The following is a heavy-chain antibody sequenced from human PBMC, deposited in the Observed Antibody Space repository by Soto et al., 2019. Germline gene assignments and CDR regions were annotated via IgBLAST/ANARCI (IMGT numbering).Heavy chain of an antibody. CDR1: GGSISSYY. V-gene: IGHV4-59*01. D-gene: IGHD2-2*01. Sequence: SETLSLTCTVSGGSISSYYWSWIRQPPGKGLEWIGYIYYSGSTNYNPSLKSRVTISVDTSKNQFSLKLSSVTAADTAVYYCAKESDIVVVPAADDYWGQGTLVTVSS. J-gene: IGHJ4*02. CDR2: IYYSGST. CDR3: AKESDIVVVPAADDY.